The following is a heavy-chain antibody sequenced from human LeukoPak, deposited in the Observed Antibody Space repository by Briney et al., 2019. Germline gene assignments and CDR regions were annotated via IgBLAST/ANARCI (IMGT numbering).Heavy chain of an antibody. J-gene: IGHJ4*02. D-gene: IGHD5-12*01. CDR2: IYHSGST. V-gene: IGHV4-39*07. CDR1: GGSISSGSYY. CDR3: ARERYSGYEYYFDY. Sequence: PSETLSLTCTVSGGSISSGSYYWGWIRQPPGKGLEWIGSIYHSGSTYYNPSPKSRVTISVDTSKNQFSLKLSSVTAADTAVYYCARERYSGYEYYFDYWGQGTLVTVSS.